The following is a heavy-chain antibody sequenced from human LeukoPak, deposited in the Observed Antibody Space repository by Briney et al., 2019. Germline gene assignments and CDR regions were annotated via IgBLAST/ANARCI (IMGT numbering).Heavy chain of an antibody. D-gene: IGHD3-16*01. CDR2: IIPIFGTA. CDR3: ARYYYVWGSSGYFDY. CDR1: GGTFSSYA. J-gene: IGHJ4*02. Sequence: SVKVSCKASGGTFSSYAISWVRQAPGQGLEWMGGIIPIFGTANYAQKFQGRVTITADESTSTAYMELSSLRSEDTAVYYCARYYYVWGSSGYFDYWGQGTLVTVSS. V-gene: IGHV1-69*13.